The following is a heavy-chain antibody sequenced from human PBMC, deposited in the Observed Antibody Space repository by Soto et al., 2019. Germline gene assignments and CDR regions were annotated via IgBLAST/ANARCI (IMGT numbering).Heavy chain of an antibody. CDR1: GDSISSNNW. V-gene: IGHV4-4*02. Sequence: PSETLSLTCAVSGDSISSNNWWNWVRQPPGKGLEWIGEISQSGGTNYNPSLKRRVTISVDKSKNQFSLKLTSLTAADTAVYYCARGHGYYDSSGYGDYWGQGTLVTVSS. D-gene: IGHD3-22*01. CDR2: ISQSGGT. CDR3: ARGHGYYDSSGYGDY. J-gene: IGHJ4*02.